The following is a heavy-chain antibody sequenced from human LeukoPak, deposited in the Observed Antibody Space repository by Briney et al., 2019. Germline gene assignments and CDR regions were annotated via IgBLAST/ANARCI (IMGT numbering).Heavy chain of an antibody. V-gene: IGHV3-72*01. CDR2: SRNKDHRYST. Sequence: GGSLRLSCVVSGFTFSDRYMDWVRQAAGKGLEWVGRSRNKDHRYSTEYAASVEGRFTITRDLSKNSLYLQMNSLKVEDTAIYYCVRGHDSFDYWGQGTLVTVSS. J-gene: IGHJ4*02. CDR3: VRGHDSFDY. CDR1: GFTFSDRY.